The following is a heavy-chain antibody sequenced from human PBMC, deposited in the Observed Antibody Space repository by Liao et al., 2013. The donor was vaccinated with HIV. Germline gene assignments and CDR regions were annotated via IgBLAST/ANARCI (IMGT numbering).Heavy chain of an antibody. J-gene: IGHJ2*01. CDR2: INHSGST. CDR3: ARDWGLRYFDL. Sequence: QVQLQQWGAGLLKPSETLSLTCAVYGGSFSGYYWSWIRQPPGKGLEWIGEINHSGSTNYNPSLKSRVTISVDTSKNQFSLKLNSVTAADTAVYYCARDWGLRYFDLWGLAPWSLSPQ. CDR1: GGSFSGYY. V-gene: IGHV4-34*01. D-gene: IGHD3-16*01.